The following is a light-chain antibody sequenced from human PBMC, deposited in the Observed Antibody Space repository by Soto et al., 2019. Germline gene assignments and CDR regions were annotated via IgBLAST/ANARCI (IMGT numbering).Light chain of an antibody. J-gene: IGLJ3*02. V-gene: IGLV1-44*01. CDR2: NNY. CDR1: SSNIGTNS. CDR3: ASWDDSLKALL. Sequence: QSVLTQPPSASETPEQRVIISCSGGSSNIGTNSVSWYQHLPGTAPKLLIYNNYQRPSGVPDRFSGSKPGTSASLAISGLQSEDEADYYCASWDDSLKALLFGGGTQLTVL.